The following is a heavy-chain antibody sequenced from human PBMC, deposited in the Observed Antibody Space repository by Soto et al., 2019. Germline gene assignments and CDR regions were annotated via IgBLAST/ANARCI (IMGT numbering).Heavy chain of an antibody. CDR2: IIPILGVP. V-gene: IGHV1-69*02. D-gene: IGHD3-10*01. CDR1: GGTFSSYT. CDR3: ARFRVSYGMDV. J-gene: IGHJ6*02. Sequence: QVQLVQSGAEVKKPGSSVKVSCKASGGTFSSYTISWVRQAPGQGLEWMGRIIPILGVPNYAQKFHGRFTITADKSTSTAYMALSSLRSEDTSVYYWARFRVSYGMDVWGQGTTGTVSS.